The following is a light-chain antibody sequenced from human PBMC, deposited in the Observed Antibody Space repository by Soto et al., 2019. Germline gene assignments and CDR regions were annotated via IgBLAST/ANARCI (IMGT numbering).Light chain of an antibody. CDR3: QKYNSALFT. J-gene: IGKJ3*01. CDR2: AAS. CDR1: QGISNY. Sequence: DIPMTQSPSSLSASVGDRVTITCRASQGISNYLAWYQQKPGKVPKLLIYAASTLQSGVPSRFSGSLSGTDFTLTISSLQPEDVATYYCQKYNSALFTFGPGTKVDIK. V-gene: IGKV1-27*01.